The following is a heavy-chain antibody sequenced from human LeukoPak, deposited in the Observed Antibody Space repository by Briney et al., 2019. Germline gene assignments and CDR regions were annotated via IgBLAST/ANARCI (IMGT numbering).Heavy chain of an antibody. J-gene: IGHJ4*02. CDR1: GFTFSSYG. V-gene: IGHV3-30*18. Sequence: GGSLRLSCAASGFTFSSYGMHWVRQAPGKGLEWVAVISYDGSNKYYAGSVKGRFTISRDNSKNTLYLQMNSLRAEDTAVYYCAKDFNAFPDYWGQGTLVTVSS. CDR3: AKDFNAFPDY. CDR2: ISYDGSNK.